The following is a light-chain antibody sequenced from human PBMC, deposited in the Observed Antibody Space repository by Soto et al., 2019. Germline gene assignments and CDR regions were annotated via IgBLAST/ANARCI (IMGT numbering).Light chain of an antibody. CDR3: QQSYTTPPT. Sequence: DIQMTQSPSSLSASVGDRVTITCRASQPIGTYLNWYQQKPGKAPKLLIYAASSLQSGVPSRFSGSGSGTDFTLTISSLQPEDFATYHCQQSYTTPPTFGQGTKVEIK. CDR2: AAS. J-gene: IGKJ1*01. V-gene: IGKV1-39*01. CDR1: QPIGTY.